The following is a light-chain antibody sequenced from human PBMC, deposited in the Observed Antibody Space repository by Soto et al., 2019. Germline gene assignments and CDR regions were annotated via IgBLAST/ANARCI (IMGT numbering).Light chain of an antibody. Sequence: QSALTQPASVSESPGQSITISCTGTSSDVGFYNYVSWYQQHPGKAPKLMIYDVSNRPSGVSNRFSGSKSGNTASLTISGLQAEDEADYYCSSYTSGSTLVFGGGTQLTVL. CDR3: SSYTSGSTLV. V-gene: IGLV2-14*01. J-gene: IGLJ3*02. CDR2: DVS. CDR1: SSDVGFYNY.